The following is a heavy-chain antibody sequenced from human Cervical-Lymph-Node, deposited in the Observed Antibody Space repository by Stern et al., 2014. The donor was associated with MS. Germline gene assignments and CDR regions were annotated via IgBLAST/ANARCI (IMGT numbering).Heavy chain of an antibody. CDR3: AREIRGSGSYEYYYGMDV. CDR1: GGTFSSYA. J-gene: IGHJ6*02. Sequence: QMQLVQSGAEVKKPGSSVKVSCKASGGTFSSYAISWVRLAPGQGLEWMGGIIPIFGTANYAQKFQGRVTITADESTSTAYMELSSLRSEDTAVYYCAREIRGSGSYEYYYGMDVWGQGTTVTVSS. CDR2: IIPIFGTA. D-gene: IGHD1-26*01. V-gene: IGHV1-69*01.